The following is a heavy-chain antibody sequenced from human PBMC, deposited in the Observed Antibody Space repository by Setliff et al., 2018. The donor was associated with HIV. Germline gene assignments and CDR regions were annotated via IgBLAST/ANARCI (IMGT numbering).Heavy chain of an antibody. Sequence: SVKVSCKASGGTFSSYTINWVRQAPGQGFEWMGRSIPILGIGNDEQAQKFKGRVTFTADKSTSTVYMELSSLRSEDTAVYYCARCGAGEWHLYMDVWGKGTAVTVSS. D-gene: IGHD3-16*01. J-gene: IGHJ6*03. V-gene: IGHV1-69*02. CDR2: SIPILGIG. CDR1: GGTFSSYT. CDR3: ARCGAGEWHLYMDV.